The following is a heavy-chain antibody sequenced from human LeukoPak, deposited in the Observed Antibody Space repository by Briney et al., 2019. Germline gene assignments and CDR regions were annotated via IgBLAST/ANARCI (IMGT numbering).Heavy chain of an antibody. CDR1: GYTFTSYG. Sequence: VASVKVSCKASGYTFTSYGISWVGQAPGQGLEWMGWISAYNGNTNYAQKLQGRVTMTTDTSTSTAYMELRSLRSDDTAVYYCARDPLADDVPRLLDYWGQGTLVTVSS. D-gene: IGHD6-6*01. J-gene: IGHJ4*02. V-gene: IGHV1-18*01. CDR3: ARDPLADDVPRLLDY. CDR2: ISAYNGNT.